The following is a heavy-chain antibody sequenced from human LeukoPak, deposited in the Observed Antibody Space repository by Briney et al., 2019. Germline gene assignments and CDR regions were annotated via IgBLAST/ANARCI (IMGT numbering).Heavy chain of an antibody. CDR1: GYTFTSYD. D-gene: IGHD3-10*01. V-gene: IGHV1-8*01. CDR3: ARDRAGFGEPSYPYDY. CDR2: MNPNSGNT. J-gene: IGHJ4*02. Sequence: GASVKVSCKASGYTFTSYDINWVRQATGQGLEWMGWMNPNSGNTGYAQKFQGRVTMTRNTSISTAYMELSSLTFEDTAVYYCARDRAGFGEPSYPYDYWGQGTLVTVSS.